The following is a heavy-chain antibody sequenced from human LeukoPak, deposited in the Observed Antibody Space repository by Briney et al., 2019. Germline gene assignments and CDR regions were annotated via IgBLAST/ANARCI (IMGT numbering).Heavy chain of an antibody. J-gene: IGHJ4*02. V-gene: IGHV3-74*03. D-gene: IGHD6-19*01. CDR3: ASIGWYSNEFDY. CDR1: GFTFSSYW. CDR2: INTDGSIL. Sequence: GGSLRLSCAASGFTFSSYWMHWVRQAPGKGPVWVSRINTDGSILTYADSVKGRFTISRDNAKSTLYLQMNSLRAEDTAVYYCASIGWYSNEFDYWGQGTLVTVSS.